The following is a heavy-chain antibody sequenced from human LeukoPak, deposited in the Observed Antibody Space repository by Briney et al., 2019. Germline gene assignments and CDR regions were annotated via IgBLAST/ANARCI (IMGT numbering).Heavy chain of an antibody. CDR1: GGSISSSSYY. Sequence: SETLSLTCTVSGGSISSSSYYWGWIRQPSGKGLEWIGSIYYSGSTYYNPSLKSRVTISVDTSKNQFSLKLSSVTAADTAVYYCARQTPNYYDSSGYRVGREHDYWGQGTLVTVSS. CDR2: IYYSGST. J-gene: IGHJ4*02. CDR3: ARQTPNYYDSSGYRVGREHDY. V-gene: IGHV4-39*01. D-gene: IGHD3-22*01.